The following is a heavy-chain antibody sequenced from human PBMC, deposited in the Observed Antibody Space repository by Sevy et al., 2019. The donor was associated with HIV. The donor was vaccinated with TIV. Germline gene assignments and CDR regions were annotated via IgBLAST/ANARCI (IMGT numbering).Heavy chain of an antibody. V-gene: IGHV3-21*01. CDR3: ARGYDFWSGYYTPDWYFDL. Sequence: GGSLRLSCAASGFTFSTYSMNWVRQAPGRGLEWVSSISSTSNYIYYADSVNGPFTIARDNAKNSLYLQMNSLRAEDTAVFYCARGYDFWSGYYTPDWYFDLWGRGTLVTVSS. D-gene: IGHD3-3*01. CDR2: ISSTSNYI. J-gene: IGHJ2*01. CDR1: GFTFSTYS.